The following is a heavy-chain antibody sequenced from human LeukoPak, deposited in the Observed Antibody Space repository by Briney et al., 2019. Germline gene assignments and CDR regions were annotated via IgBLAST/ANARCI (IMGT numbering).Heavy chain of an antibody. V-gene: IGHV3-30*04. CDR2: ISYDGSNK. J-gene: IGHJ6*02. D-gene: IGHD2-2*03. CDR3: AGELDIVVVPAAKPPYYYYGMDV. CDR1: GFTFSSYA. Sequence: PGGSLRLSCAASGFTFSSYAMHWVRQAPGKGLEWVAVISYDGSNKYYADSVKGRFTISRDNSKNTLYLQTNSLRAEDTAVYYCAGELDIVVVPAAKPPYYYYGMDVWGQGTTVTVSS.